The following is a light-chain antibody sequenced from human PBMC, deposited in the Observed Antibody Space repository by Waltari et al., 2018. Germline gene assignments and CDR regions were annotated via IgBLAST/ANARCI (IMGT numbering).Light chain of an antibody. J-gene: IGLJ3*02. V-gene: IGLV3-27*01. CDR3: YSEADSNWG. CDR2: KAI. Sequence: SYELTQPSSVSVSPGQTATITCAGDVLAKKYVRWAQQKPGQAPVQVTYKAIWRPSGVPERFSGASSGTTVTLTISGAQVEDGADYYCYSEADSNWGFGGGTKLTVL. CDR1: VLAKKY.